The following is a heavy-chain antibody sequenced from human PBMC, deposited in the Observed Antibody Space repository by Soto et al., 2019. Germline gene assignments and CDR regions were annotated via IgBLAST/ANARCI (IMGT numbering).Heavy chain of an antibody. D-gene: IGHD6-19*01. V-gene: IGHV3-21*04. CDR1: GFTFTNYG. CDR3: AREDSIIIPAVADF. J-gene: IGHJ4*02. CDR2: VSKSDYT. Sequence: GGSLRLSCAVSGFTFTNYGINWVRQAPGKGLEWVSSVSKSDYTYYSDSVKGRFTISRDNAKNSVSLQMNNLRAEDTAVYYCAREDSIIIPAVADFWGQGTLVTVSS.